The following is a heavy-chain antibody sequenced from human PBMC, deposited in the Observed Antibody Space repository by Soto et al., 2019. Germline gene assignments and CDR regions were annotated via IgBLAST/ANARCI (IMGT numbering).Heavy chain of an antibody. CDR2: IYHSRST. V-gene: IGHV4-30-2*01. J-gene: IGHJ4*02. CDR3: ARGPPLGY. Sequence: QLQLQESGGGLVKPSQTLSLTCAVSGGSISSGGYSWSWIRQPPGKGLECIGYIYHSRSTYYNPSLKSRVTISVDRSKNQFSLKLSSVTAADTAVYYCARGPPLGYWGQGTLVTVSS. CDR1: GGSISSGGYS.